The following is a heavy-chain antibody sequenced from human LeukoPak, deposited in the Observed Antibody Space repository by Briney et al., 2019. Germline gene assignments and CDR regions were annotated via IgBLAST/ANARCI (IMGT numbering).Heavy chain of an antibody. CDR1: GGSISSYY. Sequence: SETLSLTCTVSGGSISSYYWSWIRQPPGKGLEWIGYIYYSGSTNYNPSFKSRVTISVDTSKNQFSLKLSSVTAADTAVYYCARGVAAAPEYFQHWGQGTLVTVSS. V-gene: IGHV4-59*01. CDR3: ARGVAAAPEYFQH. CDR2: IYYSGST. J-gene: IGHJ1*01. D-gene: IGHD6-13*01.